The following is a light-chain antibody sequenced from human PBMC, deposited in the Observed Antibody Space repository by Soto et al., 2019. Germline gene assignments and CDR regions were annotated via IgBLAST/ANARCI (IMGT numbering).Light chain of an antibody. CDR1: SGHSSYA. CDR3: QTWGTGVV. Sequence: HPVLTQSPSASASLGASVKLTCTLSSGHSSYAIAWHQQQPEKGPRYLMKLNSDGSHSKGDGIPDRFSGSSSGAERYLTISSLQSEDEADYYCQTWGTGVVFGGGTQLTVL. CDR2: LNSDGSH. V-gene: IGLV4-69*01. J-gene: IGLJ2*01.